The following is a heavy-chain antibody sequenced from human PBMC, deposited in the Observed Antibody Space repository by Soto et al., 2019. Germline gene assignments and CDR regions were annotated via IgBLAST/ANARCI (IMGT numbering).Heavy chain of an antibody. CDR3: ASTASGYDSFDY. Sequence: QLQLQESGPGLVKPSETLSLTCTVSGGSISSSSYYWGWIRQPPGKGLEWIGSIYYSGSTYYNPSLKSRVXIXVXTSNHQFSLKLGSVTAADTAVYYGASTASGYDSFDYWGQGTLVPVSS. V-gene: IGHV4-39*01. CDR2: IYYSGST. J-gene: IGHJ4*02. D-gene: IGHD5-12*01. CDR1: GGSISSSSYY.